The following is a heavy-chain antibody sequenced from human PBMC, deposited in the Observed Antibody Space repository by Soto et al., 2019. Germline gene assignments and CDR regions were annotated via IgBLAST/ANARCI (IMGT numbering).Heavy chain of an antibody. V-gene: IGHV3-9*01. CDR3: AKDIYSSGWPGYFDY. CDR1: GFTFDDYA. J-gene: IGHJ4*02. CDR2: ISWNSGSI. Sequence: EVQLVESGGGLVQPGRSLRLSCAASGFTFDDYAMHWVRQAPGKGLEGVSGISWNSGSIGYADSVKGRFTISRDNAKNSLYLQMNSLRAEDTALYYCAKDIYSSGWPGYFDYWGQGTLVTVSS. D-gene: IGHD6-19*01.